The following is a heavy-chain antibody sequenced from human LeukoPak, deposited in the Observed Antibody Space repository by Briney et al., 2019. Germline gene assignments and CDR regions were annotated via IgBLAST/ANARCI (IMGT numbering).Heavy chain of an antibody. J-gene: IGHJ6*02. CDR1: GFTFSSYA. V-gene: IGHV3-30*04. D-gene: IGHD3-22*01. CDR2: ISFDGSNK. CDR3: ARDGTYYYDSSGYYLYYHYGMGV. Sequence: GGSLRLSCAASGFTFSSYAMHWVRQAPGKGLEWVAVISFDGSNKYHADSVKGRFTISRDNSKTTLYLQMNSLRAEDTAVYYCARDGTYYYDSSGYYLYYHYGMGVWDQGTTVTVSS.